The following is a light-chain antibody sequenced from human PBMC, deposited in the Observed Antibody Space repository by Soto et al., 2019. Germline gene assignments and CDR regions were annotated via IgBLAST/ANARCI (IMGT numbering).Light chain of an antibody. V-gene: IGKV1-39*01. CDR3: QQSYSNPLT. J-gene: IGKJ4*01. CDR1: QSISSY. CDR2: AAS. Sequence: DIQMTQSPSSLSASVGDRVTITCRASQSISSYLNWYQQKPGKAPKLLIYAASSLQSGVPSRLSGSGSGTDFTLTIRSLQPEELATYYGQQSYSNPLTVGGGNQGDLK.